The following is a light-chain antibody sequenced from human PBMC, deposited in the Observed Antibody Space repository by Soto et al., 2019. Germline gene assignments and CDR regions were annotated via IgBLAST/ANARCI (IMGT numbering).Light chain of an antibody. CDR1: SRDVGGYNY. Sequence: QSALTQPASLSVSPGQSITIACTGTSRDVGGYNYVSWYQQHPGKAPKLMIYDVSNRPSGVSNRFSGSKSGNTASLTISGLQAEDEADYYCSSYTSSSPYVFGTGTKVTVL. CDR3: SSYTSSSPYV. CDR2: DVS. J-gene: IGLJ1*01. V-gene: IGLV2-14*01.